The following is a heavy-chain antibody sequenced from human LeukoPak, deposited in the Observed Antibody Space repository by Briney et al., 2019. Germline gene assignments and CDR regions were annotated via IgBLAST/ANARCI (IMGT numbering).Heavy chain of an antibody. D-gene: IGHD3-10*01. CDR3: ARGLLGITMVRGVPPTHFDY. Sequence: PSETLSLTCTVSGGSISSGGYYWSWIRQHPGKGLEWIGYIYYSGSTYYNPSLKSRVTISVDTSKNQFSLKLSSVTAADTAVYYCARGLLGITMVRGVPPTHFDYWGQGTLVTVSS. J-gene: IGHJ4*02. V-gene: IGHV4-31*03. CDR1: GGSISSGGYY. CDR2: IYYSGST.